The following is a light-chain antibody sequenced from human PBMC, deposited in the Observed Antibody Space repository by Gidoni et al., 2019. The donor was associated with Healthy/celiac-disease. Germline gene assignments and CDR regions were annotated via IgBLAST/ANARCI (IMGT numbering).Light chain of an antibody. Sequence: EIVLTQSPATLSLSPGERATLSCRASQSVSSYLAWYQQKPGQAPRLLIYDASNRATGILARFSGSGSGTDFTLTISSLEPEDFAVYYCQQSSNWPPTFGQGTKVEIK. CDR2: DAS. CDR3: QQSSNWPPT. CDR1: QSVSSY. V-gene: IGKV3-11*01. J-gene: IGKJ1*01.